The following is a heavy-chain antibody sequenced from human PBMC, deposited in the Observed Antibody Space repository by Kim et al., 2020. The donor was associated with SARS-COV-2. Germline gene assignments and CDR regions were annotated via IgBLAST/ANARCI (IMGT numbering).Heavy chain of an antibody. CDR2: ISGSGGST. CDR1: GFTFSSYA. Sequence: GGSLRLSCAASGFTFSSYAMSWVRQAPGKGLEWVSAISGSGGSTYYADSVKGRFTISRDNSKNTLYLQMNSLRAEDTAVYYCAKSPHVLRYFERYYGMDVWGQGTTVTVSS. D-gene: IGHD3-9*01. J-gene: IGHJ6*02. CDR3: AKSPHVLRYFERYYGMDV. V-gene: IGHV3-23*01.